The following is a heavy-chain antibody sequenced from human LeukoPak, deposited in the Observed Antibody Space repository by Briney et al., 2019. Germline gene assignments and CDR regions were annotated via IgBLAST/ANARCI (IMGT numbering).Heavy chain of an antibody. Sequence: PGGSLRLSCAASGFTFSSYWMHWVRQAPGKGLVWVSRIDNDGRYTTYADSVRGRFTISRDNGKNTVYLQMNSLRPEDTAVYYCARDRPRNWFDPWGQGTLVTVSS. CDR2: IDNDGRYT. CDR1: GFTFSSYW. V-gene: IGHV3-74*01. J-gene: IGHJ5*02. CDR3: ARDRPRNWFDP.